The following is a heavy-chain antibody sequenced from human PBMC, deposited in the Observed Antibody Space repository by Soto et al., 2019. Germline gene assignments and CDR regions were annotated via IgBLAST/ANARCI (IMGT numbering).Heavy chain of an antibody. V-gene: IGHV3-21*01. CDR3: ARDSSSGGWFDP. Sequence: EVQLVESGGGLVKPGGSLRLSCAASGFTFSSYSMNWVRQAPGKGLEWVSSISSSSSYIYYADSVKGRSTISRDNAKNSLYLQMNSLRAEDTAVYYCARDSSSGGWFDPWGQGTLVTVSS. J-gene: IGHJ5*02. CDR2: ISSSSSYI. D-gene: IGHD6-13*01. CDR1: GFTFSSYS.